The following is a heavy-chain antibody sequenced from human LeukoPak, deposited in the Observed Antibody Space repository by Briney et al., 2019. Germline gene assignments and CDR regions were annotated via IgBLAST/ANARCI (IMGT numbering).Heavy chain of an antibody. CDR3: ARVLYYYDSSGYYSSYYYYYYMDV. CDR2: IYYSGCT. D-gene: IGHD3-22*01. J-gene: IGHJ6*03. CDR1: GGSISSYY. Sequence: SETLSLTCTVSGGSISSYYWSWVRQPPGKGLEWIGYIYYSGCTNYNPSLKSRVTISVDTSKNQFSLKLSSVTAADTAVYYCARVLYYYDSSGYYSSYYYYYYMDVWGKGTTVTISS. V-gene: IGHV4-59*01.